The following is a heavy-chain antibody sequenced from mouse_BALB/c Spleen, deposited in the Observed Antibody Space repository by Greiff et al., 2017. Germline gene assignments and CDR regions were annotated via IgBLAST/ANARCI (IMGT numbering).Heavy chain of an antibody. CDR3: ARIEGWDYDERGAMDY. V-gene: IGHV8-8*01. CDR1: GFSLSTSGMS. D-gene: IGHD2-4*01. Sequence: QVTLKVSGPGILQPSQTLSLTCSFSGFSLSTSGMSVGWIRQPSGKGLEWLAHIWWNDDKYYNPALKSRLTISKDTSNNQVFLKIASVVTADTATYYCARIEGWDYDERGAMDYWGQGTSVTVSS. J-gene: IGHJ4*01. CDR2: IWWNDDK.